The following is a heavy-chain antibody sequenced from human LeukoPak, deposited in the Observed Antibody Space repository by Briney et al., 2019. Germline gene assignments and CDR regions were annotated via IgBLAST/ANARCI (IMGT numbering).Heavy chain of an antibody. CDR3: SRDYGA. CDR1: GFTFSRYW. Sequence: GGSLRLSCAASGFTFSRYWVHWVRQAPGRGLTWVSRINSDGFSTTYADSVRGRFTISRDNGKNTLYLQMNSLRVDDTAVYYCSRDYGAWGQGTLVTVSS. CDR2: INSDGFST. J-gene: IGHJ5*02. D-gene: IGHD4/OR15-4a*01. V-gene: IGHV3-74*03.